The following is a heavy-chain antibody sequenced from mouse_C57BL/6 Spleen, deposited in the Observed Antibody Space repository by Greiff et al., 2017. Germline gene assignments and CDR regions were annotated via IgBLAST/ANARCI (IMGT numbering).Heavy chain of an antibody. CDR2: INPSNGGT. V-gene: IGHV1-53*01. Sequence: QVQLQQPGPELVKPGASVKLSCKASGYTFTSYWLHWVKQRPGQGLEWIGNINPSNGGTNYNGKFKGKATLTADKSSSTAYMQLSSLTSEDSAVYCCARDYYGSNWYFDVWGTGTTVTVSS. CDR1: GYTFTSYW. J-gene: IGHJ1*03. CDR3: ARDYYGSNWYFDV. D-gene: IGHD1-1*01.